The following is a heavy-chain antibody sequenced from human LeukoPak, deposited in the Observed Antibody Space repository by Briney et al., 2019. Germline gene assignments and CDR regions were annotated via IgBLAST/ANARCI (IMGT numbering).Heavy chain of an antibody. V-gene: IGHV1-69*04. CDR1: GGTFSSYA. CDR2: IIPILGIA. CDR3: ASLYDFWSGYSHLFDY. J-gene: IGHJ4*02. Sequence: SVTVSCKASGGTFSSYAISWVRQAPGQGLEWMGRIIPILGIANYAQKFQGRVTITADKSTSTAYMELSSLRSEDTAVYYCASLYDFWSGYSHLFDYWGQGTLVTVSS. D-gene: IGHD3-3*01.